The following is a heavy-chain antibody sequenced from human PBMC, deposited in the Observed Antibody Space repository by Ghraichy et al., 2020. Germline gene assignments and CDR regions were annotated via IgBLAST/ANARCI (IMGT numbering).Heavy chain of an antibody. V-gene: IGHV3-23*01. Sequence: LSLTCVASGFTFSSYAMSWVRQAPGKGLEWVSAISGSGGSTYYADSVKGRFTISRDNSKNTLYLQMNSLRAEDTAVYYCAKDWAGYSSGWYYPWGQGTLVTVSS. J-gene: IGHJ5*02. CDR2: ISGSGGST. CDR1: GFTFSSYA. D-gene: IGHD6-19*01. CDR3: AKDWAGYSSGWYYP.